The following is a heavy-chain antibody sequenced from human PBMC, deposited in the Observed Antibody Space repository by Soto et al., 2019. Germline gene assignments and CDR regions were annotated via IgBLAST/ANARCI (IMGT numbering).Heavy chain of an antibody. CDR1: GGSISSYY. J-gene: IGHJ5*02. Sequence: SETLSLTCTVSGGSISSYYWSWIRQPPGKGLEWIGYIYYSGSTNYNPSLKSRVTISVDTSKNQFSLKLSSVTAADTAVYYCARQNGYYDSSGYYYVEGTNWFDPWGQGTLVTVS. D-gene: IGHD3-22*01. CDR3: ARQNGYYDSSGYYYVEGTNWFDP. V-gene: IGHV4-59*08. CDR2: IYYSGST.